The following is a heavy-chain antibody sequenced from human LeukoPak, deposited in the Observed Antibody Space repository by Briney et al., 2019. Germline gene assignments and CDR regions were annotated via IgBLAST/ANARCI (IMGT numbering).Heavy chain of an antibody. CDR1: GGSISSYS. Sequence: PSETLSLTCTVSGGSISSYSWSWIRQPPGKGLEWVGYIYYSGSTNYNPSLVPRVTMSLDTSKNQFSLKLRSVTAADTAVYYCVRSLRLYNFDYWGQGTLVTVSS. V-gene: IGHV4-59*01. CDR3: VRSLRLYNFDY. J-gene: IGHJ4*02. CDR2: IYYSGST.